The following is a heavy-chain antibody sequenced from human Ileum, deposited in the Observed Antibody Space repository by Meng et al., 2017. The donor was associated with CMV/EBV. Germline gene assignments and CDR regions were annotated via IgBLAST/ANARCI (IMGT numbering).Heavy chain of an antibody. J-gene: IGHJ4*02. CDR1: GESSTDWT. D-gene: IGHD2-2*01. CDR3: AKVGYCDSASCSLDN. Sequence: GESSTDWTIQWGRQDPGQRRKGMGWINNGDGDTKYAEKVKGRVTIVRDTSATTAYMEMRSLRSEDTGVYYCAKVGYCDSASCSLDNWGQGTLVTVSS. V-gene: IGHV1-3*04. CDR2: INNGDGDT.